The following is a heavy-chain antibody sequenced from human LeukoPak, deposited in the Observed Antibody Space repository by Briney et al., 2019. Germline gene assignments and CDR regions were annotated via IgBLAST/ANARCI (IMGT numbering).Heavy chain of an antibody. CDR1: GFTFSSYE. Sequence: PGGSLRLSCAASGFTFSSYEMNWVRQAPGKGLEWVSYISSSGSTIYYADSVKGRFTTSRDNAKNSLYLQMNSLRAEDTAVNYCATYYYGSGGDYWGQGTLVTVSS. CDR3: ATYYYGSGGDY. D-gene: IGHD3-10*01. J-gene: IGHJ4*02. CDR2: ISSSGSTI. V-gene: IGHV3-48*03.